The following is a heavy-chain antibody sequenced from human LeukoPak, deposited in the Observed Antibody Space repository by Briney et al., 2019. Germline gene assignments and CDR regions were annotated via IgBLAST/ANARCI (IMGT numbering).Heavy chain of an antibody. CDR1: GGSFSGYY. CDR3: ARGTGFGELIFYYFDY. CDR2: INHSGST. Sequence: SETLSLTCAVYGGSFSGYYWSWIRQPPGKGLEWIGEINHSGSTNYNPSLKSRVTISVDTSKNQFSLKLSSVTAADTAVYYCARGTGFGELIFYYFDYWGQGTLVTVSS. V-gene: IGHV4-34*01. J-gene: IGHJ4*02. D-gene: IGHD3-10*01.